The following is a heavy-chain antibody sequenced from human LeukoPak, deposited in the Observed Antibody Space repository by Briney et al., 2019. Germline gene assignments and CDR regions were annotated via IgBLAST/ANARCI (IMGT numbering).Heavy chain of an antibody. Sequence: PRGSLRLSCAASGFTVSGNYMNWVRQAPGKRLEWVSVIYSGGSTYYADSVKGRFTISRDNSKNTLYLQMNSLRAEDTAVYYCARDLDGTDAFDIWGQGTMVTVSS. V-gene: IGHV3-66*01. CDR1: GFTVSGNY. CDR3: ARDLDGTDAFDI. J-gene: IGHJ3*02. D-gene: IGHD6-19*01. CDR2: IYSGGST.